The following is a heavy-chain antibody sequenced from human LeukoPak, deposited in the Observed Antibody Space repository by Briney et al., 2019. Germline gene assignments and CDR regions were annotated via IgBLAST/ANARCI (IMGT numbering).Heavy chain of an antibody. Sequence: SETLSLTCAVYGGSFSGYYWSWIRQPPGKGLEWIGEINHSGSTNYNPSLKSRVTISVDTSKNQFSLKLSSVTAADTAMYYCASHYYDSSGIRVDYWGQGTLVTVSS. CDR1: GGSFSGYY. CDR2: INHSGST. V-gene: IGHV4-34*01. J-gene: IGHJ4*02. CDR3: ASHYYDSSGIRVDY. D-gene: IGHD3-22*01.